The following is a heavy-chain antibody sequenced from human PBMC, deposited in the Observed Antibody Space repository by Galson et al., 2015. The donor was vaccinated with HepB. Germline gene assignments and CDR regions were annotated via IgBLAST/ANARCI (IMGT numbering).Heavy chain of an antibody. V-gene: IGHV3-23*01. J-gene: IGHJ5*02. CDR3: AKEERFYDFWSGYFSS. Sequence: SLRLSCAASGFAFGSDAMSWVRQAPGKGLEWVAGMSGSGYSVYYADAVKGRLTISRDNPKKTLYLQMTSLRAEDTAVYYCAKEERFYDFWSGYFSSWGQGSLVIVSS. CDR2: MSGSGYSV. D-gene: IGHD3-3*01. CDR1: GFAFGSDA.